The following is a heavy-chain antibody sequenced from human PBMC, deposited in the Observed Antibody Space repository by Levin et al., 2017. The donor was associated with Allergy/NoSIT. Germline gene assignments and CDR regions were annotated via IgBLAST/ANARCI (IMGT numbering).Heavy chain of an antibody. J-gene: IGHJ4*02. Sequence: GGSLRLSCAASGFTFSSYALSWVRQAPGKGLEWVSVISASGGSTDYADSVKGRFTISRDNSKNTLYLQRNSLRAEDTALYYCAKGPYSSSSRGYYFDYWGQGTLVTVSS. CDR1: GFTFSSYA. V-gene: IGHV3-23*01. CDR3: AKGPYSSSSRGYYFDY. CDR2: ISASGGST. D-gene: IGHD6-6*01.